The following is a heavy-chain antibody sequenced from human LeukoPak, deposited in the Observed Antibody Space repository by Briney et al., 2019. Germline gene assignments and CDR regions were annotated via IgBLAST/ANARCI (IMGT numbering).Heavy chain of an antibody. CDR2: IYPGDSDT. CDR1: GYSFTSYW. V-gene: IGHV5-51*01. Sequence: GESLKISCKGSGYSFTSYWIGWVRQMPGKGLEWMGIIYPGDSDTRYSPSFQGQVTISADKSISTAYLQWSSLKASDTAMYYCARSDYYDSSGYYLSPNFDYWGQGTLVTVSS. D-gene: IGHD3-22*01. J-gene: IGHJ4*02. CDR3: ARSDYYDSSGYYLSPNFDY.